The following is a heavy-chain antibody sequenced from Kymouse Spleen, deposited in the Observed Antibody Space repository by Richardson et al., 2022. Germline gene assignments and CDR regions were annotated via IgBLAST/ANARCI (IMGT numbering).Heavy chain of an antibody. CDR3: AKEITIFGVVIITFDAFDI. V-gene: IGHV3-30*18. CDR2: ISYDGSNK. D-gene: IGHD3-3*01. J-gene: IGHJ3*02. Sequence: QVQLVESGGGVVQPGRSLRLSCAASGFTFSSYGMHWVRQAPGKGLEWVAVISYDGSNKYYADSVKGRFTISRDNSKNTLYLQMNSLRAEDTAVYYCAKEITIFGVVIITFDAFDIWGQGTMVTVSS. CDR1: GFTFSSYG.